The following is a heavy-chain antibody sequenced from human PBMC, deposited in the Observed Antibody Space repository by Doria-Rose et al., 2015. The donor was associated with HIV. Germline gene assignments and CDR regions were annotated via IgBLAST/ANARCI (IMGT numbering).Heavy chain of an antibody. CDR2: ICCDDER. CDR3: ARIKSSRWYHKYYFDF. CDR1: GVSLSSPGMG. J-gene: IGHJ4*02. Sequence: QITLKESGPVLVKPTETLTLTCTVSGVSLSSPGMGVSWIRQPPGKALEWLAHICCDDERSYKTSLKSRLTISRGTSKSQVVLTMTDMDPVDTATYYCARIKSSRWYHKYYFDFWGQGTLVIVSA. V-gene: IGHV2-26*01. D-gene: IGHD6-13*01.